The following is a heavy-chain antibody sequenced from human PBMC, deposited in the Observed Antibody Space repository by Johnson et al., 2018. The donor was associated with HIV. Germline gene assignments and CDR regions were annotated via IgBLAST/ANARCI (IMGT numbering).Heavy chain of an antibody. J-gene: IGHJ3*02. CDR3: AKHSSSWYDDAFDI. Sequence: QVQLVESGGGVVQPGTSLRLSCAASGFTFRNYAMHWVRQAPGKGLEWVAVISYDGSNKYYADSVKGRFTISRDNSKNTLSLQMNSPRVDDTAIYYCAKHSSSWYDDAFDIWGQGTMVTVSS. CDR2: ISYDGSNK. D-gene: IGHD6-13*01. CDR1: GFTFRNYA. V-gene: IGHV3-30*18.